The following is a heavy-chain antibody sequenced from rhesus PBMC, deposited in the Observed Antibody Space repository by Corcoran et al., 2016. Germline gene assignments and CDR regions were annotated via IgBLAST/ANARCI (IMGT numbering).Heavy chain of an antibody. CDR3: ARSGWTSWDNRFDV. V-gene: IGHV4-173*01. Sequence: QLQLQESGPGLVKPLETLSLTCVVSDGSISNTYWNWIRQPPGKGLEWIARISGSGGGTDYNPSLKGRVTISRDMSKNQFSLKVNSVTAADTAVYYCARSGWTSWDNRFDVWGAGVLVTVSS. D-gene: IGHD2-39*02. J-gene: IGHJ5-1*01. CDR2: ISGSGGGT. CDR1: DGSISNTY.